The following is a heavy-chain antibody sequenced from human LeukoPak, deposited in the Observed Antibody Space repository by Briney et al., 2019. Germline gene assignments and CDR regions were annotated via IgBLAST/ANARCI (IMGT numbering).Heavy chain of an antibody. Sequence: SETLSLTCTVSGGSISSYYWSWIRQPPGKGLEWNGYIYYSGSTNYNPSLKSRVTISVDTSKNQFSLKLSSVTAADTAVYYCARTYGSGSLFDYWGQGTLVTVSS. CDR3: ARTYGSGSLFDY. D-gene: IGHD3-10*01. CDR2: IYYSGST. CDR1: GGSISSYY. J-gene: IGHJ4*02. V-gene: IGHV4-59*01.